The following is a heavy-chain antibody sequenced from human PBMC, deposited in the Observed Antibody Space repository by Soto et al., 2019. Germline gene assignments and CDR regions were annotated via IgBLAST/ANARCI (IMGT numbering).Heavy chain of an antibody. J-gene: IGHJ4*02. D-gene: IGHD3-22*01. V-gene: IGHV1-18*01. CDR3: ARARQYYDSSGYRGVVDY. CDR1: GYTFTSYG. Sequence: QVQLVQSGAEVKKPGASVKVSCKASGYTFTSYGISWVRQAPGQGLEWMGWISAYNGNTNYAQKLQGRVTMTTDTSTSTAYMELRSLRSDDTAVYYCARARQYYDSSGYRGVVDYWGLGTLVTVSS. CDR2: ISAYNGNT.